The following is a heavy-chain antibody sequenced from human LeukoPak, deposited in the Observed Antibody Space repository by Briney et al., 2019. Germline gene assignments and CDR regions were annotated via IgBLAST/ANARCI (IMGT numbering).Heavy chain of an antibody. V-gene: IGHV1-2*02. D-gene: IGHD6-13*01. J-gene: IGHJ3*02. Sequence: ASVKVSCKASGYTFTGYYMHWVRQAPGQGLEWMGWINPNSGGTNYAQKFQGRVTMTRDTSISTAYMELSRLRSDDTAVCYCARRGDSSSFNDAFDIWGQGTMVTVSS. CDR3: ARRGDSSSFNDAFDI. CDR2: INPNSGGT. CDR1: GYTFTGYY.